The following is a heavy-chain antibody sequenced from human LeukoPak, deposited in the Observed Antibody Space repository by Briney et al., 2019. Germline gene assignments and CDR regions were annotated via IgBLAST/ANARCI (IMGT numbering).Heavy chain of an antibody. D-gene: IGHD4-17*01. CDR3: TRLGTPYGDYRLFDY. Sequence: GGSLRLSCAASGFTFSDSGMHWVRQASGKGLEWVGRIRSKANNYATAYAASVKGRFTISRDDSKNTAYLQMNSLKTEDTAVYYCTRLGTPYGDYRLFDYWGQGTLVTVSP. CDR1: GFTFSDSG. V-gene: IGHV3-73*01. J-gene: IGHJ4*02. CDR2: IRSKANNYAT.